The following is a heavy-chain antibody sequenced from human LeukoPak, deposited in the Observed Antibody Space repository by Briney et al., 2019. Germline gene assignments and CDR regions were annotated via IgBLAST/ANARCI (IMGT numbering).Heavy chain of an antibody. J-gene: IGHJ4*02. V-gene: IGHV4-30-2*01. Sequence: PSQTLSLTCAVSGGSISSGGYSWSWIRQPPGKGLEWIGYIYHSGSTYYNPSLKSRVTISVDTSKNQFSLKLSSVTAADTAVYYCARARGSGWQWLARWIFDYWGQGTLVTVSS. CDR1: GGSISSGGYS. CDR3: ARARGSGWQWLARWIFDY. D-gene: IGHD6-19*01. CDR2: IYHSGST.